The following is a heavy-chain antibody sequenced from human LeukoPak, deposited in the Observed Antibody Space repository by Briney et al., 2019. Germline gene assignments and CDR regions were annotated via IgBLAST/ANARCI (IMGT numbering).Heavy chain of an antibody. CDR1: GGSFSGDF. D-gene: IGHD4-17*01. J-gene: IGHJ4*02. V-gene: IGHV4-34*01. CDR3: ARVVNHGYSDY. Sequence: SETLSLTCAVYGGSFSGDFWSWIRQSPGKGLEWIGEIKYDGSTTYNPSLQSRVTILLDISKNQFSLKLSSVSAADTAVYYCARVVNHGYSDYWGQGTLVTVSS. CDR2: IKYDGST.